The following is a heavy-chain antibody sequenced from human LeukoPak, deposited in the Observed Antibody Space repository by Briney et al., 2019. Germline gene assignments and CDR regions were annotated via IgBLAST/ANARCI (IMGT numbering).Heavy chain of an antibody. CDR3: ARRCSSNSCPFDY. CDR1: GYSFTSYW. CDR2: IYPGDSYT. Sequence: GESLKISCKGSGYSFTSYWIGWVRQMPGKGLEWMGIIYPGDSYTNYSPSFQGHVTLSADKSISTAYLQWSSLKASDTAMYYCARRCSSNSCPFDYWDQGTLVTVSS. J-gene: IGHJ4*02. V-gene: IGHV5-51*01. D-gene: IGHD2-2*01.